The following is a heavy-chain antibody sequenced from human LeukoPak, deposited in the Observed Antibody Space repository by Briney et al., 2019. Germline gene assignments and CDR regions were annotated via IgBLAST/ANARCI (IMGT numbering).Heavy chain of an antibody. CDR1: GFPFSSYW. V-gene: IGHV3-74*01. CDR3: ASDSPYYGMDV. J-gene: IGHJ6*02. Sequence: GGSLRLSCAASGFPFSSYWMHWVRQVPGKGLLWVSRINSDGSATIYADSVRGRFTISRDNDKNTLYLQMSGLRVEDTAVYHCASDSPYYGMDVWGQGTTVTVSS. CDR2: INSDGSAT.